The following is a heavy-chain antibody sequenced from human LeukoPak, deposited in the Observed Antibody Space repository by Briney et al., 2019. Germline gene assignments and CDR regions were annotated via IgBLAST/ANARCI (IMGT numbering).Heavy chain of an antibody. CDR1: GFTFSGYG. V-gene: IGHV3-33*01. D-gene: IGHD3-22*01. CDR3: ARGLYYYDSSGYSPSDY. J-gene: IGHJ4*02. CDR2: IWYDGSNK. Sequence: GGSLRLSCAASGFTFSGYGMHWVRQAPGKGLEWVAVIWYDGSNKYYADSVKGRFTISRDNSKNTLYLQMNSLRAEDTAVYYCARGLYYYDSSGYSPSDYWGQGTLVTVSS.